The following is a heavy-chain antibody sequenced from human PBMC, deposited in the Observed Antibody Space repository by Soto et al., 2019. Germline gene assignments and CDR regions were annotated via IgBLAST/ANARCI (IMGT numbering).Heavy chain of an antibody. J-gene: IGHJ4*02. V-gene: IGHV4-39*01. CDR3: ARHPRQGRMAYFDY. Sequence: QLQLQESGPGLVKPSETLYLTCTVSGGSISRSNYYWGWIRQPPGKGLEWIGSINYSGSTYYNPSLKSRVPISVDTSKNQFSLKVSSVTAADSAMFYCARHPRQGRMAYFDYWGQGTLATVAS. CDR1: GGSISRSNYY. CDR2: INYSGST. D-gene: IGHD6-6*01.